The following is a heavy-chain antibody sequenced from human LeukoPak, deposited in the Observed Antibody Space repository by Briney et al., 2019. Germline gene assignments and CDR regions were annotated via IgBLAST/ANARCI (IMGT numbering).Heavy chain of an antibody. V-gene: IGHV4-31*03. J-gene: IGHJ4*02. CDR1: GGSISSGGYY. CDR2: IYYSGST. Sequence: SRTLSLTCTVSGGSISSGGYYWSWIRQHPGKGLEWIGYIYYSGSTYYNPSLKSRVTISVDTSKNQFSLKLSSVTAADTAVYYCARDALGSPLLIWGQGTLVTVSS. D-gene: IGHD1-26*01. CDR3: ARDALGSPLLI.